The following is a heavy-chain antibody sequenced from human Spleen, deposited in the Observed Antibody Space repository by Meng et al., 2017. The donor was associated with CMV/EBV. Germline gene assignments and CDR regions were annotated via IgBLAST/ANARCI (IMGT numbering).Heavy chain of an antibody. CDR3: AKDQSSTSLFDY. CDR1: GFTFRDRY. J-gene: IGHJ4*02. D-gene: IGHD2-2*01. V-gene: IGHV3-11*05. Sequence: GESLKISCAASGFTFRDRYMSWMRQAPGKGLEWVSSISTSSSYIYYADSLKGRFTISRDNSKNTLYLQMNSLRAEDTAVYYCAKDQSSTSLFDYWGQGTLVTVSS. CDR2: ISTSSSYI.